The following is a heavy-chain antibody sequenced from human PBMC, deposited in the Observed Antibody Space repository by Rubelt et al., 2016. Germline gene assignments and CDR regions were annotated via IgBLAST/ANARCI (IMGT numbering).Heavy chain of an antibody. V-gene: IGHV3-7*03. CDR3: ARDAGSDYGDYSRFDY. Sequence: EVQLVESGGGLVQPGGSLRLSCAASGFTFSTYWMNWVRQAPGKGLEWVANIKQDGSEKYYVDSVRGRFTISRENAKNSLYLEMNSLRVEDTAIYYCARDAGSDYGDYSRFDYWGQGTLVTVSS. D-gene: IGHD4-17*01. CDR2: IKQDGSEK. J-gene: IGHJ4*02. CDR1: GFTFSTYW.